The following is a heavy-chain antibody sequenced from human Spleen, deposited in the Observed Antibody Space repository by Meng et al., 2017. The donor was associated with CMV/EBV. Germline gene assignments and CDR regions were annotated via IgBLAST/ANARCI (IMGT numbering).Heavy chain of an antibody. CDR1: GGSISSGDYY. CDR3: ARGGVAGLDY. Sequence: HVQLYQWGAGLVKPSQTLSLTCTVSGGSISSGDYYWSWIRQPPGKGLEWIGYIYYSGSTHYNPSLKSRVTISVDTSKNQFSLKVSSVTAADTAVYYCARGGVAGLDYWGQGTLVTVSS. CDR2: IYYSGST. J-gene: IGHJ4*02. V-gene: IGHV4-30-4*01. D-gene: IGHD6-19*01.